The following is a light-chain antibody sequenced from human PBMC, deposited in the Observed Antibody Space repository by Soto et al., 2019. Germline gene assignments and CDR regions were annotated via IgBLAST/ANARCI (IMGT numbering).Light chain of an antibody. J-gene: IGLJ2*01. CDR2: EVS. CDR3: SSYAGSNIP. Sequence: QSVLTQPPSASGSPGQSVTISCTGTSSDVGGYNYVSWYQQHPGKAPKLMIYEVSKRPSGVPDRFSGSKSGNTASLTVSGLQAEDEGDYYCSSYAGSNIPFGGGTQLTVL. V-gene: IGLV2-8*01. CDR1: SSDVGGYNY.